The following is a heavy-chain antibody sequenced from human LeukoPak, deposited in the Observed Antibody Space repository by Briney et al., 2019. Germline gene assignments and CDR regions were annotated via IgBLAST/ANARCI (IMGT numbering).Heavy chain of an antibody. J-gene: IGHJ4*02. D-gene: IGHD6-19*01. Sequence: GASVKVSCKASGYTFTSYGISWVRQAPGQGLEWMGWISAYNGNTNYAQKLQGRVTMTTDASTSTAYMELRSLRSEDTAVYYCAETGDSSGWYRSFDYWGRGTLVTVSS. CDR3: AETGDSSGWYRSFDY. V-gene: IGHV1-18*01. CDR2: ISAYNGNT. CDR1: GYTFTSYG.